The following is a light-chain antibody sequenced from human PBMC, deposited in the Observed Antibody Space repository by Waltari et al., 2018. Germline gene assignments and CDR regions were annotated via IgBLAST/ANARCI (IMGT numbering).Light chain of an antibody. V-gene: IGLV3-1*01. CDR3: QAWDSSTWV. J-gene: IGLJ3*02. CDR1: NLGDKY. Sequence: SYELTQPPSVSVSPGQTARTTCPGDNLGDKYACWYQQKPGQSPVLVIYQDSKRPSGIPERFSGSNSGNTATLTISGTQAMDEADYYCQAWDSSTWVFGGGTKLTVL. CDR2: QDS.